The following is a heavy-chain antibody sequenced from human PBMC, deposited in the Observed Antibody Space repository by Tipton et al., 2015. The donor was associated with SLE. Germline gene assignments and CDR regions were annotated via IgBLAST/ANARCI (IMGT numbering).Heavy chain of an antibody. CDR3: ARGPPFMEWERNWFDP. CDR1: GGSISSSTYY. J-gene: IGHJ5*02. CDR2: IYHSGIT. D-gene: IGHD3-3*02. Sequence: TLSLTCTVSGGSISSSTYYWGWIRQPPGKGLEWLAYIYHSGITNYNPSLQSRVTISVDRSKNQFSLKLTSVTAADTAVYYCARGPPFMEWERNWFDPWGQGTQVTVSS. V-gene: IGHV4-61*05.